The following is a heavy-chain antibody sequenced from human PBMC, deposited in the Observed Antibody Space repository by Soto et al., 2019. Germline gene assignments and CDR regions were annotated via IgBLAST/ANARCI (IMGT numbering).Heavy chain of an antibody. J-gene: IGHJ6*03. CDR3: ARDPGGGDYYYYYYMDV. V-gene: IGHV1-69*04. Sequence: SVKVSCKASGGTFSSYTISWVRQAPGQGLEWMGRIIPILGIANYAQKFQGRVTITADKPTSTAYMELSSLRSEDTAVYYCARDPGGGDYYYYYYMDVWGKGTTVTVSS. D-gene: IGHD2-21*02. CDR2: IIPILGIA. CDR1: GGTFSSYT.